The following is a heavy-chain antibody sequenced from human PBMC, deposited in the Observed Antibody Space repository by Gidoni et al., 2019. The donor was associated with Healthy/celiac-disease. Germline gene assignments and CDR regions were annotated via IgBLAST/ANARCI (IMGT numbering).Heavy chain of an antibody. CDR2: IRSKANSYAT. D-gene: IGHD3-22*01. CDR1: GFTFSGSA. V-gene: IGHV3-73*02. J-gene: IGHJ4*02. Sequence: EVQLVESGGGLVQPGGSLKLSCAASGFTFSGSAMHWVRQASGKGLEWVGRIRSKANSYATAYAASVKGRFTISRDDSKNTAYLQMNSLKTEDTAVYYCTRHVTYYYDSSGYLEGWGQGTLVTVSS. CDR3: TRHVTYYYDSSGYLEG.